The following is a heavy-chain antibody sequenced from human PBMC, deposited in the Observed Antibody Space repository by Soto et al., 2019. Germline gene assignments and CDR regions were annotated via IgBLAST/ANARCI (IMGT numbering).Heavy chain of an antibody. CDR1: GFTFSSYG. CDR2: ISYDGSNK. CDR3: ARLYSSSWSNRFDP. D-gene: IGHD6-13*01. Sequence: PGGSLRLSCAASGFTFSSYGMHWVRQAPGKGLEWVAVISYDGSNKYYADSVKGRFTISRDNSKNTLYLQMNSLRAEDTAVYYCARLYSSSWSNRFDPWGQGTLVTVSS. V-gene: IGHV3-30*03. J-gene: IGHJ5*02.